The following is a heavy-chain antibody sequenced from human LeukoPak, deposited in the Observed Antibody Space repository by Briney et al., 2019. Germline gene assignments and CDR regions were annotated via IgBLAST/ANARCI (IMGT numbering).Heavy chain of an antibody. D-gene: IGHD2-2*01. CDR1: GGSISSYY. Sequence: SETLSLTCTVSGGSISSYYWSWIRQPPGKGLEWIGYNYYSGSTNYNPSLKSRVTISVDTSKNQFSLKLSSVTAADTAVYYCARSPPYCSSTSCYLDYWGQGTLVTVSS. J-gene: IGHJ4*02. CDR2: NYYSGST. V-gene: IGHV4-59*01. CDR3: ARSPPYCSSTSCYLDY.